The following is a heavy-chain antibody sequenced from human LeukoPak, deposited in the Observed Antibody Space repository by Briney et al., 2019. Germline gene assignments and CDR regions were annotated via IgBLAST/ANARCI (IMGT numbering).Heavy chain of an antibody. J-gene: IGHJ6*02. CDR1: GGTFSSYA. V-gene: IGHV1-69*13. CDR3: AREDGYGDYKGFGNYYYGMDV. Sequence: SVKVSCKASGGTFSSYAISWVRQAPGQGLEWMGGIIPIFGTANYAQKFQGRVTITADESTSTAYMELSSLRSEDTAVYYCAREDGYGDYKGFGNYYYGMDVWGQGTTVTVSS. D-gene: IGHD4-17*01. CDR2: IIPIFGTA.